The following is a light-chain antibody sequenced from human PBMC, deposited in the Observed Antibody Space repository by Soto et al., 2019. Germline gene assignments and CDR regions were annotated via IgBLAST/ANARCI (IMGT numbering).Light chain of an antibody. V-gene: IGKV1-39*01. CDR3: QQSYRAPPT. Sequence: DIQMTQSPSSLSASLGDRVTITCRASQSISNYLNWYQQKPGKAPKLLIYAASSLQSGGPSKFSGSGSGTDFTLTISSLQPEDFATYYCQQSYRAPPTFGQGTKVEIK. CDR2: AAS. CDR1: QSISNY. J-gene: IGKJ1*01.